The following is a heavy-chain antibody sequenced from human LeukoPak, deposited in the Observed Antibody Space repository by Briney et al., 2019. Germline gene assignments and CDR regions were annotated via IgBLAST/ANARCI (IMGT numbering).Heavy chain of an antibody. Sequence: SETLSLNCTVSGGSISSYYWSWIRQPPGKGLEWIGYIYYSGSTNYNPSLKSRVTISVDTSQNQFSLKLSSVTAADTAVYYCAARRLYYFDYWGQGSLVTVSS. CDR3: AARRLYYFDY. J-gene: IGHJ4*02. CDR1: GGSISSYY. D-gene: IGHD2/OR15-2a*01. CDR2: IYYSGST. V-gene: IGHV4-59*03.